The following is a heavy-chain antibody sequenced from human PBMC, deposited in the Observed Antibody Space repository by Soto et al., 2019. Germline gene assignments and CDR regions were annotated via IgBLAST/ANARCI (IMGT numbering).Heavy chain of an antibody. V-gene: IGHV1-8*01. CDR3: ARGRTYCSSTSCLYYFDY. J-gene: IGHJ4*02. CDR1: GYTFTRYD. Sequence: GASVKVSCKASGYTFTRYDINWVRQATGQGLEWMGWMNPNSGNTGYAQKFQGRVTMTRNTSISTAYMELSSLRSEDTAVYYCARGRTYCSSTSCLYYFDYWGQGTLVTVSS. D-gene: IGHD2-2*01. CDR2: MNPNSGNT.